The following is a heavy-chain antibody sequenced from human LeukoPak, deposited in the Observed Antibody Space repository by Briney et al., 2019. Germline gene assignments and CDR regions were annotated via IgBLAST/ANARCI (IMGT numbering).Heavy chain of an antibody. Sequence: SETLSLTCTVSGSSISSYYWSWIRHPPGKGLEWIGYIFLSGSTKYNPSLQSRVTISIDTSKSQFSLRLNSVTAADTAVYYCARTEYYFDHWGRGTLVTVSS. V-gene: IGHV4-59*01. CDR3: ARTEYYFDH. D-gene: IGHD3-10*01. J-gene: IGHJ4*02. CDR1: GSSISSYY. CDR2: IFLSGST.